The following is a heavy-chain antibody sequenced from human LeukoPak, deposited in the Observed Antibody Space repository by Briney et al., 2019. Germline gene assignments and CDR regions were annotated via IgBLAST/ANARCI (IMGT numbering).Heavy chain of an antibody. Sequence: GGSLRLSCEASGFLFTNAWMTWVRQAPGKGPEWLGLIKSKTDGGTIDYAAPVKGRFTISRDDSKNTVFLQMNSLKTEDTAVYYCTGSGAYLFGRSFRGQGTLVTVSS. D-gene: IGHD1-26*01. CDR1: GFLFTNAW. CDR2: IKSKTDGGTI. J-gene: IGHJ4*02. V-gene: IGHV3-15*01. CDR3: TGSGAYLFGRSF.